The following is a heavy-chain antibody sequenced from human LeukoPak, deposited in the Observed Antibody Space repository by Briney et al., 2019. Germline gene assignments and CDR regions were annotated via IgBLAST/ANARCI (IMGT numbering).Heavy chain of an antibody. CDR2: FDPEDGET. CDR1: GYTLTELS. V-gene: IGHV1-24*01. D-gene: IGHD3-3*01. CDR3: VSRKIFGVVKRAFDI. Sequence: ASVKVSCKVSGYTLTELSMHWVRQAPGKGLEWMGGFDPEDGETIYAQKFQGRVTMTEDTSTDTAYMELSSLRSEDTAVYYCVSRKIFGVVKRAFDIWGQGTMVTVSS. J-gene: IGHJ3*02.